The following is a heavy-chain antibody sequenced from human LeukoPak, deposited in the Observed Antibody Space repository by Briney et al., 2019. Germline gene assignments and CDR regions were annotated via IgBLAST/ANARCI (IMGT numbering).Heavy chain of an antibody. D-gene: IGHD5-18*01. CDR1: GGSISSYY. J-gene: IGHJ4*02. Sequence: SETLSLTCTVSGGSISSYYWSWIRQPAGKGLVWIGRIYTSGSTNYNPSLTSRVTMSVDTSTNQFSLKLSSVTAADTAVYYCASGARIQSWLDYIDYWGQGTLVTVSS. V-gene: IGHV4-4*07. CDR2: IYTSGST. CDR3: ASGARIQSWLDYIDY.